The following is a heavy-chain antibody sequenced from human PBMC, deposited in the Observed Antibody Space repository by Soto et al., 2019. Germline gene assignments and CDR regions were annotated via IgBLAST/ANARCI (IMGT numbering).Heavy chain of an antibody. CDR3: ARIGWGGDS. CDR2: IPNNGSP. V-gene: IGHV4-61*01. J-gene: IGHJ4*02. CDR1: GVSVRTGSYH. D-gene: IGHD7-27*01. Sequence: SETLSLTCSVSGVSVRTGSYHWSWIRQPPGKGLEWIGFIPNNGSPDYNPSLKSRVVVSIDRSKNQFYLKVNSVTAADTAVYYCARIGWGGDSWGQGTLVTVSS.